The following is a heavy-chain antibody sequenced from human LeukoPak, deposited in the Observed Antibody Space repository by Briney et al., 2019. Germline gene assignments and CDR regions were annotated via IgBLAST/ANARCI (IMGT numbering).Heavy chain of an antibody. CDR2: ISGHNDDT. CDR1: GYTFTSYA. CDR3: ARAGYCSGGSCYPYYYYYYMDV. D-gene: IGHD2-15*01. J-gene: IGHJ6*03. Sequence: GASVKVSCKASGYTFTSYAISWVRQAPGQGLEWMGWISGHNDDTNYAQRLQGRVTMTTDTSTSTAYMELRSLRSDDMAVYYCARAGYCSGGSCYPYYYYYYMDVWGKGTTVTVSS. V-gene: IGHV1-18*03.